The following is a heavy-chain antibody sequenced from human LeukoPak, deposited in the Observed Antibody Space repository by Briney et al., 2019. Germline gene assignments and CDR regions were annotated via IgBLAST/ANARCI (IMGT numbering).Heavy chain of an antibody. D-gene: IGHD5-12*01. J-gene: IGHJ4*02. CDR2: ISGSADNT. CDR1: GFTFNNYD. CDR3: AKLKRYSGYGENYFDY. Sequence: GGSLRLSCAASGFTFNNYDMSWVRQAPGKGLEWVSGISGSADNTYYADSVKGRYTISRDNSKDTLYLQMNSLRAEDTAVYYCAKLKRYSGYGENYFDYWGQGTLVTVSS. V-gene: IGHV3-23*01.